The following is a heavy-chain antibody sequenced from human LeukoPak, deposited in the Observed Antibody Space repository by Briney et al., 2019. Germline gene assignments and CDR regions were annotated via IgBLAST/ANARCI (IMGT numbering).Heavy chain of an antibody. CDR2: LSSDGGST. CDR3: AREAGYFGHYDY. Sequence: GGSLRLSCAASGFTLSSYAMHWVRQAPGTGLEYVSALSSDGGSTNYANSVKGRFTISRDNSKNTLYLQMGSLRAEDMAVYYCAREAGYFGHYDYWGQGTLVTVSS. V-gene: IGHV3-64*01. D-gene: IGHD3-9*01. J-gene: IGHJ4*02. CDR1: GFTLSSYA.